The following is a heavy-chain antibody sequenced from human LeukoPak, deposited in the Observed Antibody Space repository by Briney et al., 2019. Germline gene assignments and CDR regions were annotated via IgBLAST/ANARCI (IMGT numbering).Heavy chain of an antibody. V-gene: IGHV3-33*08. J-gene: IGHJ4*02. Sequence: GGSLRLSCATSGFTFSSFTMNWVRQAPGKGLEWVALIWHDGSNKYYGDSVKDRFTISRDNSKNTLYLQMDSLRDEDTAVYYCARDRGYTYGHPLDYWGQGTLVTVSS. CDR1: GFTFSSFT. CDR3: ARDRGYTYGHPLDY. D-gene: IGHD5-18*01. CDR2: IWHDGSNK.